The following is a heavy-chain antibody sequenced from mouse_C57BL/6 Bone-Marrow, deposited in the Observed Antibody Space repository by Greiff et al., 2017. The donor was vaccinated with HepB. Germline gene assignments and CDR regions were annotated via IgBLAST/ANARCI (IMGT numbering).Heavy chain of an antibody. Sequence: VQLQQSGAELARPGASVKLSCKASGYTFTSYGISWVKQRTGQGLEWIGEIYPRSGNTYYNEKFKGKATLTADKSSSTAYMELRSLTSEDSAVYFCARSRITTVVATYYWYVGGWGTGTTGTVSS. CDR1: GYTFTSYG. V-gene: IGHV1-81*01. CDR3: ARSRITTVVATYYWYVGG. J-gene: IGHJ1*03. CDR2: IYPRSGNT. D-gene: IGHD1-1*01.